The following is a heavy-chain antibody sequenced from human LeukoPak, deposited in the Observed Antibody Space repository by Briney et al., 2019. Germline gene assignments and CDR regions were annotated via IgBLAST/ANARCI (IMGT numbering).Heavy chain of an antibody. D-gene: IGHD6-19*01. CDR1: GGSFSGYY. CDR3: ASDYSSGDDY. J-gene: IGHJ4*02. Sequence: SETLSLTCAVYGGSFSGYYWSWVRQPPGKGLEWIGEINHSGSTNYNPSLKSRVTISVDTSKNQCSLKLSSVTAADTAVYYCASDYSSGDDYWGQGTLVTVSS. CDR2: INHSGST. V-gene: IGHV4-34*01.